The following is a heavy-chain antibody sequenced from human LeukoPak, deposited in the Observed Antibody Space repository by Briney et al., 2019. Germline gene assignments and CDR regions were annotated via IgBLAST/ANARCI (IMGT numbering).Heavy chain of an antibody. D-gene: IGHD5-18*01. CDR1: GGSISSGGYY. J-gene: IGHJ4*02. Sequence: SQTLSLTCTVSGGSISSGGYYWSWIRQPPGKGLEWIGEINHSGSTNYNPSLKSRVTISVDTSKSQFSLKLSSVTAADTAVYYCARGYRNQLWLRGNYFDYWGQGTLVTVSS. CDR2: INHSGST. V-gene: IGHV4-30-2*01. CDR3: ARGYRNQLWLRGNYFDY.